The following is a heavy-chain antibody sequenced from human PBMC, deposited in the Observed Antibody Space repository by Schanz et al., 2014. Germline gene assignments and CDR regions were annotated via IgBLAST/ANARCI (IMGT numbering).Heavy chain of an antibody. CDR3: ARLPVGYGAGIWDV. V-gene: IGHV3-48*01. D-gene: IGHD3-10*01. CDR1: GFAFSSYS. J-gene: IGHJ6*02. CDR2: ISSSGTTI. Sequence: QLVGSGGGLIQPGGSLRLSCTASGFAFSSYSMNWVRQAPGKVLEWVSYISSSGTTIYYADSVKGRFTISRDNAKSSLFLQMNSLRVEDTAVDYCARLPVGYGAGIWDVWGQGTSVTVSS.